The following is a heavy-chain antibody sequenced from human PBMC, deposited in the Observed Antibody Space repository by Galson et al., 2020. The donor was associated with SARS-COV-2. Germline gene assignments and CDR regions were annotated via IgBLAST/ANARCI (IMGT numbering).Heavy chain of an antibody. CDR3: ADLWAIADGQMSH. CDR1: GLTFISTP. J-gene: IGHJ4*02. CDR2: IXXXXXXT. Sequence: GESLKISCAASGLTFISTPMTWVRQAPXXGLEWVSXIXXXXXXTXXXXSVKGRFTMSRDNSQSTVYLQMDNLGAEDTAIYYCADLWAIADGQMSHWGQGTLVTVSS. V-gene: IGHV3-23*01. D-gene: IGHD2-21*01.